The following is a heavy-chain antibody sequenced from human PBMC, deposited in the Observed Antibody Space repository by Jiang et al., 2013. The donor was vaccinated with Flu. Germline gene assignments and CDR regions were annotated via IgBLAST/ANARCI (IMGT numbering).Heavy chain of an antibody. J-gene: IGHJ4*02. D-gene: IGHD4-23*01. CDR3: VRDMNEDYSGNTLEN. V-gene: IGHV3-74*01. CDR2: ISADGSSS. Sequence: VWVSRISADGSSSIYADSVKGRFTISRDNAKNTLYLQMNSLRAEDTAVYYCVRDMNEDYSGNTLENWGQGTLVTVSS.